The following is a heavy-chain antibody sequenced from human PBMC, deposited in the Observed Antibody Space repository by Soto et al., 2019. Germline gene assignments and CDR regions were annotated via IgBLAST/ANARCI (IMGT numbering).Heavy chain of an antibody. CDR1: GFTFSGSA. D-gene: IGHD6-19*01. V-gene: IGHV3-73*01. CDR2: IRSKANSYAT. Sequence: GGSLRLSCAASGFTFSGSAMHWVRQASGKGLEWVGRIRSKANSYATAYAASVKGRFTISRDDSKNTAYLQMNSLKTEDTAVYYCTRHREYSSRWKPTDYWGQGTLVTVSS. J-gene: IGHJ4*02. CDR3: TRHREYSSRWKPTDY.